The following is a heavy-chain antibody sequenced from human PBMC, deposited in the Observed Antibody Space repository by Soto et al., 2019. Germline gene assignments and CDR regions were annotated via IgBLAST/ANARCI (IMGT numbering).Heavy chain of an antibody. Sequence: EVQLLESGGGLVQPGGSLRLSCAASGFTFSSYAMSWVRQAPGKGLEWVSAISGSGGSTYYADSVKGRFTISRDNSKNTLDRQMNSLKVEDTAVYYWAKEGGAAIVEGGCFDYWGQGTLVTVSS. CDR3: AKEGGAAIVEGGCFDY. V-gene: IGHV3-23*01. J-gene: IGHJ4*02. CDR1: GFTFSSYA. CDR2: ISGSGGST. D-gene: IGHD3-16*02.